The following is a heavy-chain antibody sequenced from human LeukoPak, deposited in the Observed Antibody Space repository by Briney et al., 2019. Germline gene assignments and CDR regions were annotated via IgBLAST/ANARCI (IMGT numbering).Heavy chain of an antibody. Sequence: PGGSLRLSCAASGFTFSSYGMHWVRQAPGKGLEWVAVISYDGSNKYYADSVKGRFTISRDNSKNTLYLQMNSLRAEDTAVYYCAKDKQQLVRRISFDYWGQGTLVTVSS. V-gene: IGHV3-30*18. CDR3: AKDKQQLVRRISFDY. D-gene: IGHD6-13*01. J-gene: IGHJ4*02. CDR1: GFTFSSYG. CDR2: ISYDGSNK.